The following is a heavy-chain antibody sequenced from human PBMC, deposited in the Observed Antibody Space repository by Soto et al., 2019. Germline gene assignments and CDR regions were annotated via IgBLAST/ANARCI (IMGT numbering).Heavy chain of an antibody. V-gene: IGHV1-8*01. CDR3: AREMTTRGMDV. D-gene: IGHD1-1*01. CDR1: GYTFTSYD. J-gene: IGHJ6*02. CDR2: MNPNSGNT. Sequence: QVQLVQSGAEVKKPGASVKVSCKASGYTFTSYDINWVRQATGQGLEWMGWMNPNSGNTGYAQKFQGRVTMTRNTSLSAAYRELRSLRSEDRAVLYCAREMTTRGMDVRGQGTTVSVSS.